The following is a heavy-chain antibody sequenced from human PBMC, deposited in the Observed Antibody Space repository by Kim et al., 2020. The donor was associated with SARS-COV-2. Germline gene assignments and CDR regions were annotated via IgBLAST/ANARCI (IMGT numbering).Heavy chain of an antibody. Sequence: SETLSLTCTVSGVSINSYYWAWIRQPPGKGLEWIGHIYYSGSTKYNPTFNSRVTMSVDTSKNQFSLRLKSVAAADTAVYYCATHMVFYYGAGRQDYFDNWGQGTLVTVSS. CDR1: GVSINSYY. J-gene: IGHJ4*02. V-gene: IGHV4-59*01. CDR2: IYYSGST. CDR3: ATHMVFYYGAGRQDYFDN. D-gene: IGHD3-10*01.